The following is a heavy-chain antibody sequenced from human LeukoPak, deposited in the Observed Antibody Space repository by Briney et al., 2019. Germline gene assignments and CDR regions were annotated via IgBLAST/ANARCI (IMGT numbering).Heavy chain of an antibody. CDR2: ISYDGSNK. Sequence: PGGSLRLSCAASGFTFSSYGMHWVRQAPGKGLEWVAVISYDGSNKYYADSVKGRFTISRDNSKNTLYLQMNSLRAEDTAVYYCAKDLITMVRGVTVDAFDIWGQGTMVTVSS. D-gene: IGHD3-10*01. V-gene: IGHV3-30*18. CDR1: GFTFSSYG. CDR3: AKDLITMVRGVTVDAFDI. J-gene: IGHJ3*02.